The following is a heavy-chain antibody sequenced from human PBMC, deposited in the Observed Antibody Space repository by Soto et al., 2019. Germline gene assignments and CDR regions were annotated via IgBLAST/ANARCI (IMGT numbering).Heavy chain of an antibody. CDR2: ISGSGGST. CDR1: GFTFSSYA. J-gene: IGHJ4*02. CDR3: AKDMEPLVLPYYFDY. Sequence: EVQLLESGGGLVQPGGSLRLSCAASGFTFSSYAMSWVRQAPGKGLEWVSAISGSGGSTYYADSVKGRFTISRDNSKNKLYLQMNSLRAEDKAVDYCAKDMEPLVLPYYFDYWGQGTLVTVSS. V-gene: IGHV3-23*01. D-gene: IGHD6-13*01.